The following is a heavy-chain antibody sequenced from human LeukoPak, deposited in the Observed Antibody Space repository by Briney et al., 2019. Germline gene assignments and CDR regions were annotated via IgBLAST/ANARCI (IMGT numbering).Heavy chain of an antibody. Sequence: ASVKVSCKASGYTFTGYYMHWVRQAPGQGLEWMGWINPNSGGTNYAQDFHGRVTMTRDTSISTAYMELSRLRSDDTAVFYCARGGVIDAFDFWGQGTMVTVSS. CDR2: INPNSGGT. D-gene: IGHD2-21*01. V-gene: IGHV1-2*02. CDR1: GYTFTGYY. CDR3: ARGGVIDAFDF. J-gene: IGHJ3*01.